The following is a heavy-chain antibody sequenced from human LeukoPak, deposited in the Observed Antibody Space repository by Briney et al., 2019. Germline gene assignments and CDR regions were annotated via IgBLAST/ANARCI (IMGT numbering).Heavy chain of an antibody. J-gene: IGHJ3*02. D-gene: IGHD3-10*01. V-gene: IGHV4-59*08. CDR1: GGSISSYY. CDR3: ARHARLLWFGELFPNAFDI. CDR2: IYYSGST. Sequence: SETLSLTCTVSGGSISSYYWSWIRQPPGKGLEWIGSIYYSGSTYYNPSLKSRVTISVDTSKNQFSLKLSSVTAADTAVYYCARHARLLWFGELFPNAFDIWGQGTMVTVSS.